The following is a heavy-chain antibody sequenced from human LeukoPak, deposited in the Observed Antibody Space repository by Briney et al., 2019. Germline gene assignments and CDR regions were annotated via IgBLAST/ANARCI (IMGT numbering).Heavy chain of an antibody. CDR2: ISDSSAM. CDR3: ARDGGYSGYDADC. D-gene: IGHD5-12*01. CDR1: GFTFSTYS. Sequence: PGGSLRLSYAASGFTFSTYSMKWVRQAPGKGLEWVSYISDSSAMYYADSVRGRFTISRENDKNSLFLQMNSLRAEDTAVYYCARDGGYSGYDADCWGQGTLVTVSS. J-gene: IGHJ4*02. V-gene: IGHV3-48*01.